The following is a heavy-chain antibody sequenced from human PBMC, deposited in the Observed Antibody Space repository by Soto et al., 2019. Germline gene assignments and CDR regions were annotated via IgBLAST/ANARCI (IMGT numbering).Heavy chain of an antibody. CDR3: GRGRSGQIVVFY. CDR2: IGPESGAT. CDR1: GYTFTGHY. J-gene: IGHJ4*02. Sequence: ASVKVSCKASGYTFTGHYIHCVRQSPEQWPEWMGEIGPESGATRYAQKFQGRVTMTRDMSITTVYMELNNLSPDDTAVYYCGRGRSGQIVVFYWGQGTPVTVSS. D-gene: IGHD1-26*01. V-gene: IGHV1-2*02.